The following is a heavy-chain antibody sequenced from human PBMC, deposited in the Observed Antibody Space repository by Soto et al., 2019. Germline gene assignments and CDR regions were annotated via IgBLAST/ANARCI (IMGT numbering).Heavy chain of an antibody. V-gene: IGHV4-59*01. D-gene: IGHD1-7*01. CDR2: IYYSGST. CDR3: ARVREWNFVSTFDV. Sequence: SESLSLTCTVSGGSLSSYYWSWIRQPPGKGLECVGYIYYSGSTTYNPSLKSRVTISINTSKNQFSLKLSSVTAADTAVYYCARVREWNFVSTFDVWGQGTLVTVS. CDR1: GGSLSSYY. J-gene: IGHJ4*02.